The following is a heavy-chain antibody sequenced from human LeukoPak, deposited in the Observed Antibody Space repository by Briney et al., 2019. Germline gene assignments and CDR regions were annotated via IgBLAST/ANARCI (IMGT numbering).Heavy chain of an antibody. CDR3: ARIMTTVTK. Sequence: GEFLRISCKGSGFSFTNYWISWVRQMPGKGLEWMGRIDPSDSYTQYSPSFQGHVTISADMSIGTVYLQWSSLKASDTAIYYCARIMTTVTKWGQGTLVTVSS. D-gene: IGHD4-17*01. V-gene: IGHV5-10-1*01. CDR1: GFSFTNYW. J-gene: IGHJ4*02. CDR2: IDPSDSYT.